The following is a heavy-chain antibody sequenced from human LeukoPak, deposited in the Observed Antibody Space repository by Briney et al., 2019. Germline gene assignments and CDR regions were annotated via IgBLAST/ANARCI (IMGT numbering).Heavy chain of an antibody. CDR1: GGSFSGYF. J-gene: IGHJ6*03. Sequence: PSETLSLTSTVYGGSFSGYFWSWIRQPPGKGLEWIGEINHGGSTNYNPSLKSRVTISVDTSKNQFSLKLSSVTAADTAVYYCARPSVFWSGYRRDNYYMDVWGKGTMVTVSS. D-gene: IGHD3-3*01. CDR3: ARPSVFWSGYRRDNYYMDV. CDR2: INHGGST. V-gene: IGHV4-34*01.